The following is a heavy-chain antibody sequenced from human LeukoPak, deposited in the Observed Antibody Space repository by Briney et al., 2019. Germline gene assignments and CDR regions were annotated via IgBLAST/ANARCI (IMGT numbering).Heavy chain of an antibody. D-gene: IGHD2-15*01. J-gene: IGHJ4*02. Sequence: SETPSLTCTVSGGSISSSSYYWGWIRQPPGKGLEWIGSIYYSGSTYYNPSLKSRVTISVDTSKNQFSLKLSSVTAADTAVYYCARAKDCSGGSCYSDRFDYWGQGTLVTVSS. CDR1: GGSISSSSYY. V-gene: IGHV4-39*07. CDR3: ARAKDCSGGSCYSDRFDY. CDR2: IYYSGST.